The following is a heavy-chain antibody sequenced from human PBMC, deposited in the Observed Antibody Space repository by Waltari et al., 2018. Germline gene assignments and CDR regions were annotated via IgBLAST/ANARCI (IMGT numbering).Heavy chain of an antibody. V-gene: IGHV4-59*11. Sequence: QVQLQESGPRLVKPSETLSLACTVSGGSISSHYWTWIRQPPGKGLEWMGYISFSGTTTYSPSLKSRVTISVDTSKNQVSLKLNSVTAADTAVYYCARDRDDSSGTDALDIGGQGTMVTVSS. J-gene: IGHJ3*02. CDR1: GGSISSHY. CDR3: ARDRDDSSGTDALDI. CDR2: ISFSGTT. D-gene: IGHD3-22*01.